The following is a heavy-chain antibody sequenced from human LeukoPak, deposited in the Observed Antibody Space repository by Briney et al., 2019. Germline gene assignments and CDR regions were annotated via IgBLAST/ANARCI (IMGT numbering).Heavy chain of an antibody. CDR2: IYYSGST. D-gene: IGHD3-10*01. J-gene: IGHJ6*03. CDR3: ARVEEGYGSGRRENYYYYYMDV. Sequence: SETLSLTCTVSGGSISSSSYYWGWIRQPPGKGLEWIGSIYYSGSTYYNPSLKGRVTISVDTSKNQFSLKLSSVTAADTAVYYCARVEEGYGSGRRENYYYYYMDVWGKGTTVTISS. V-gene: IGHV4-39*07. CDR1: GGSISSSSYY.